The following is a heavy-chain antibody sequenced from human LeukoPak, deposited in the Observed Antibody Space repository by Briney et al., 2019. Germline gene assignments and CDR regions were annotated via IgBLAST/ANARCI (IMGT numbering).Heavy chain of an antibody. J-gene: IGHJ4*02. CDR2: INPNSGDT. V-gene: IGHV1-2*02. D-gene: IGHD2/OR15-2a*01. CDR1: GYTFTASY. CDR3: ARDPYNSNFDF. Sequence: GASVKVSCKASGYTFTASYMHWVRQAPGQGLEWMGWINPNSGDTNYAQKFQGRVTMTTDTSISTAYMDLRSLRSDDTSVYYCARDPYNSNFDFWGQGSLVTVSS.